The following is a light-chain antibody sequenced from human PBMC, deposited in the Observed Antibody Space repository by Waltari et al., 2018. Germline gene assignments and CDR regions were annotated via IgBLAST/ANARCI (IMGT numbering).Light chain of an antibody. CDR3: ATWDDSLSGPSVV. Sequence: QSVLTQPPSASGTPGQTVTISCSGSSSNIGPNYVYWYQQLPGTAPKFLIYRNEQRASGVPDRFSGSKSCTSASLAISGLRSEDEADYYCATWDDSLSGPSVVFGGGTKLTVL. CDR1: SSNIGPNY. J-gene: IGLJ2*01. CDR2: RNE. V-gene: IGLV1-47*01.